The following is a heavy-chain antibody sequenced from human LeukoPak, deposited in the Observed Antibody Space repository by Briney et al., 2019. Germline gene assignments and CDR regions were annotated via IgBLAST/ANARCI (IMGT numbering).Heavy chain of an antibody. CDR1: GGSISSGDYY. CDR3: ARGHSYYYYGIDV. V-gene: IGHV4-30-4*01. CDR2: IYYSGST. Sequence: SQTLSLTCTVSGGSISSGDYYWSWIRQPRGKGLEWIGYIYYSGSTYYNPSLKSRVTISVDTSKNQFSLKLSSVTAADTAVYYCARGHSYYYYGIDVWGQGTTVTVSS. J-gene: IGHJ6*02.